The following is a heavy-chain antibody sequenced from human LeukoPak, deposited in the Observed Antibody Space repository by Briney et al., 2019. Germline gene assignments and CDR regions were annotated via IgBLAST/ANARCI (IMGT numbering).Heavy chain of an antibody. D-gene: IGHD3-22*01. V-gene: IGHV3-23*01. CDR1: GFTFSSYA. Sequence: PGGSLRLSCAASGFTFSSYAMSWVRQAPGKGLEWVSAISGSGGSTYYADSVKGRFTISRDNSKNTLYLQLNSLRAEDTAVYYCARDPNYHDTSGYYLGYWGQGTPVTVSS. J-gene: IGHJ4*02. CDR3: ARDPNYHDTSGYYLGY. CDR2: ISGSGGST.